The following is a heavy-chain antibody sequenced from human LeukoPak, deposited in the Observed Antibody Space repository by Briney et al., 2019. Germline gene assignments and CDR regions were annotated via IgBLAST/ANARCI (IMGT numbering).Heavy chain of an antibody. D-gene: IGHD1-26*01. J-gene: IGHJ4*02. CDR3: AKHSGSYFIYYIDS. V-gene: IGHV3-23*01. CDR2: ISGSGYNT. CDR1: GFTFSSYA. Sequence: PGGSLRLSCAASGFTFSSYAMSWVRQAPGKGLEWVSTISGSGYNTYYADSVKGRFTISTDNSANTLYLQMNSLRAEDTALYYCAKHSGSYFIYYIDSWGQGTLVTVSS.